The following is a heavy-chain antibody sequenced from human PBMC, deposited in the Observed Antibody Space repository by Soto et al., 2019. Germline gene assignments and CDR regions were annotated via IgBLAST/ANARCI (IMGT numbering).Heavy chain of an antibody. CDR1: GYTFTSYD. Sequence: ASVKVSCKASGYTFTSYDINWVRQATGQGLEWMGWMNPNSGNTGYAQKFQGRVTMTRNTSISTAYMELSSLRSEDTAVYYCARGETYYYDSRGYYRSHWGQETLVTVSS. CDR2: MNPNSGNT. V-gene: IGHV1-8*01. D-gene: IGHD3-22*01. CDR3: ARGETYYYDSRGYYRSH. J-gene: IGHJ4*02.